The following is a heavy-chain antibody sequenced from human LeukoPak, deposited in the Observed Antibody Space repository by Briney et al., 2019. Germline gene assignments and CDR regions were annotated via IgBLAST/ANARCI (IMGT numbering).Heavy chain of an antibody. D-gene: IGHD5-12*01. CDR3: ARGPSGYHNT. J-gene: IGHJ4*02. Sequence: GGSLRLSCAASEFSVGSNYMTWVRQAPGKGLEWVSLIYSGGSTYYADSVKGRFTISRDNSKNTLYLQMNSLGAEDTAVYCCARGPSGYHNTGGQGTLVTVSS. V-gene: IGHV3-66*01. CDR1: EFSVGSNY. CDR2: IYSGGST.